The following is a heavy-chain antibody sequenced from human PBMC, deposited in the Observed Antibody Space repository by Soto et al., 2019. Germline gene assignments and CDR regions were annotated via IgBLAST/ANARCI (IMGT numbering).Heavy chain of an antibody. V-gene: IGHV1-18*01. J-gene: IGHJ6*02. CDR3: ARDLSSGYLASYYYGMDV. CDR2: ISGYSGHT. CDR1: GYTFNPYG. D-gene: IGHD3-22*01. Sequence: AASVKVSCKTSGYTFNPYGITWVRQAPGQGLEWMGWISGYSGHTKYAEKVQGRVTMTTDPFTSTGYMELSRLTYEDTAVYYCARDLSSGYLASYYYGMDVWGQGTTVTVSS.